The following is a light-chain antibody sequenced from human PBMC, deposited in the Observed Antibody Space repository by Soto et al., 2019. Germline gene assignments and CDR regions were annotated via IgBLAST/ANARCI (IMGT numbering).Light chain of an antibody. J-gene: IGKJ1*01. V-gene: IGKV3-15*01. Sequence: EIVMTQSPATLSVSPEERVTLSCRASQSVSSNLAWYQQKPGQAPRLLISGASTRATGVPARFSGSGSGTEFTLTISSLQSEDFALYLRQQYNSWPPTCGQGTKVESK. CDR1: QSVSSN. CDR2: GAS. CDR3: QQYNSWPPT.